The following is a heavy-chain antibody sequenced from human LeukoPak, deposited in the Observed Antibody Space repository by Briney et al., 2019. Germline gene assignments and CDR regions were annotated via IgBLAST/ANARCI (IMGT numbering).Heavy chain of an antibody. CDR3: AKGSDHFRWFGEFNVKLPRPIRHYSFDY. V-gene: IGHV3-23*01. CDR1: GFTFSSYA. D-gene: IGHD3-10*01. Sequence: PGGSLRLSCAASGFTFSSYAMSWVRQAPGKGLECMSGFSGSGGSKYYADSVKGRFTISRDNSKNTLYLQMNPLRDEDTAVYYCAKGSDHFRWFGEFNVKLPRPIRHYSFDYWGPGNLVTVSS. J-gene: IGHJ4*02. CDR2: FSGSGGSK.